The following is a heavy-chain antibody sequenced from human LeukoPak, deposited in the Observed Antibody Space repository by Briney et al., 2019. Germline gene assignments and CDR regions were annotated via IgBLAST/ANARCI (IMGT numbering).Heavy chain of an antibody. V-gene: IGHV4-34*01. CDR3: ARGKYCSSTSCPAPLDY. D-gene: IGHD2-2*01. Sequence: SETLSLTCAVYGGSFSGYYWCWIRQPPGKGQEWIWKINLSGSTNYNPSLKSRVTISVDTSKNQFSLKLSSVTAADTAVYYCARGKYCSSTSCPAPLDYWGQGTLVTVSS. CDR1: GGSFSGYY. CDR2: INLSGST. J-gene: IGHJ4*02.